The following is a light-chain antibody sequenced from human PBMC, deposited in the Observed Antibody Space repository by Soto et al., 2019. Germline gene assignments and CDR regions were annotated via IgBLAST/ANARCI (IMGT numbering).Light chain of an antibody. CDR3: QQYNSYSWT. CDR1: QSVSNRF. Sequence: EIVLTQSPGTLSLSPGERATLSCRASQSVSNRFLAWYQQKPGQAPRLLMYGASSRATGIPDRFSGTGSGTDFTLTISSLQPDDFATYYCQQYNSYSWTFGQGTKVDIK. V-gene: IGKV3-20*01. J-gene: IGKJ1*01. CDR2: GAS.